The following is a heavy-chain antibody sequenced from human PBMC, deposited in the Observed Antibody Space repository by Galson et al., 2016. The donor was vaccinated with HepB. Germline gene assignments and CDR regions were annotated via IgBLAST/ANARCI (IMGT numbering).Heavy chain of an antibody. V-gene: IGHV6-1*01. J-gene: IGHJ4*02. D-gene: IGHD6-13*01. CDR2: TYYRSTWYK. Sequence: CAISGDSVSNDGAAWDWIRQSPSRGLEWLGRTYYRSTWYKNYAVPVKSRITIDPDTSKNLISLQLDSVTSDDTAIYYCAREIAASGTPNYFDQWGQGTLVTVSS. CDR3: AREIAASGTPNYFDQ. CDR1: GDSVSNDGAA.